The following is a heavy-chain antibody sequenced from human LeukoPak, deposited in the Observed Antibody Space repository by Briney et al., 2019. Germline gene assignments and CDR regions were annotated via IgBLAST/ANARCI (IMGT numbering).Heavy chain of an antibody. CDR2: IYYSGST. Sequence: NPSETLSLTCTVSGGSISSSSYYWGWIRQPPGKGLEWIGSIYYSGSTYYNPSLKSRVTISVDTSKNQFSLKLSSVTAADTAVYYCARAITDDYGDYWYFDLWGRGTLVTVSS. CDR1: GGSISSSSYY. D-gene: IGHD4-17*01. V-gene: IGHV4-39*07. CDR3: ARAITDDYGDYWYFDL. J-gene: IGHJ2*01.